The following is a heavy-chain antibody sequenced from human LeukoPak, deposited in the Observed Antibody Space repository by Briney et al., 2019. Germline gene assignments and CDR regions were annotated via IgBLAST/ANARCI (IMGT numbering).Heavy chain of an antibody. V-gene: IGHV3-30*18. J-gene: IGHJ5*02. CDR3: AKDPRYYYDTSGHYPNWIDP. CDR2: ISYDGSSQ. CDR1: EFTFSSYG. D-gene: IGHD3-22*01. Sequence: PGRSLRLSCAASEFTFSSYGMHWVRQAPGKGLEWVAVISYDGSSQYYSDSVKGRFTISRDNSKNTLYLQMNSLRVEDTAVYYCAKDPRYYYDTSGHYPNWIDPWGQGTLVTVSS.